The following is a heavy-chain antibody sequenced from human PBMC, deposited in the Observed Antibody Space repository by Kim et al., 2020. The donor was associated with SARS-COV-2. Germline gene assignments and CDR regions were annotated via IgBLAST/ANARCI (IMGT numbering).Heavy chain of an antibody. V-gene: IGHV1-8*02. Sequence: ASVKVSCKASGYSFTSYDINWVRQAPGQGLEWMGWMNPNRGTTGYAQKFQGRVTLTWDTSIRTAYMELNSLRPDDTAVYFCARANTVISRNDSWGQGTLV. D-gene: IGHD4-17*01. CDR3: ARANTVISRNDS. CDR1: GYSFTSYD. CDR2: MNPNRGTT. J-gene: IGHJ4*02.